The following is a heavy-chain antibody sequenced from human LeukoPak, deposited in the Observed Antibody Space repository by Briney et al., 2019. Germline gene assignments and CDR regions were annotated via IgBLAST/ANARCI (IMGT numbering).Heavy chain of an antibody. CDR2: FFSGDSDT. CDR3: ARRGWSHVAFDI. CDR1: GYRFTTFW. Sequence: GGSLKISCKGFGYRFTTFWLGWVRQMPGKGLEWIGIFFSGDSDTIYNPSFQGQVTISADKSINTAYLQWSSLKASDTAMYYCARRGWSHVAFDIWGQGTMVTVSS. J-gene: IGHJ3*02. D-gene: IGHD2-15*01. V-gene: IGHV5-51*01.